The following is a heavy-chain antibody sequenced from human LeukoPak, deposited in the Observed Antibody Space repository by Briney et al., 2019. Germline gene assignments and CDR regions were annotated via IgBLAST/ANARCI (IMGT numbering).Heavy chain of an antibody. CDR1: GGSISSGGYY. D-gene: IGHD5-12*01. Sequence: PSETLSLTCTVSGGSISSGGYYWGWIRQPPGKGLEWIGYIYYSGNTYYNSSLKSRVTISVDTSKSQFSLKLSSVTAADTAVCYGARYNGYANWFDPWGQGTLVTVSS. V-gene: IGHV4-30-4*01. J-gene: IGHJ5*02. CDR3: ARYNGYANWFDP. CDR2: IYYSGNT.